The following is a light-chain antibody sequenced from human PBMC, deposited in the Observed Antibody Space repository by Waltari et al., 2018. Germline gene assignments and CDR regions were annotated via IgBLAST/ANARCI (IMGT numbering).Light chain of an antibody. Sequence: QSALTQPASVSGSPGQSITISCTAASIHVGDYNSVSWYQHNPGKAPKLLISSVSNRPSGVSSRFSGSKSGNTASLTISGLQAEDEGDYYCSSYTSSNTYVFGTGTTVTVL. CDR2: SVS. CDR3: SSYTSSNTYV. J-gene: IGLJ1*01. CDR1: SIHVGDYNS. V-gene: IGLV2-14*01.